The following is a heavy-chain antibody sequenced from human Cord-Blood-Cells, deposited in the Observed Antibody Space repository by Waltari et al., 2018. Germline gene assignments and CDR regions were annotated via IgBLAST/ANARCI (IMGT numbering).Heavy chain of an antibody. CDR2: IYSGGST. Sequence: EVQLVESGGGLIQPGGSLRLPCQASGFTVSSNYMSWVRRAPGKGLAWVSVIYSGGSTYYADSVKGRFTISRDNSKNTLYLQMNSLRAEDTAVYYCARATSVVVPAAFDYWGQGTLVTVSS. J-gene: IGHJ4*02. D-gene: IGHD2-2*01. CDR1: GFTVSSNY. CDR3: ARATSVVVPAAFDY. V-gene: IGHV3-53*01.